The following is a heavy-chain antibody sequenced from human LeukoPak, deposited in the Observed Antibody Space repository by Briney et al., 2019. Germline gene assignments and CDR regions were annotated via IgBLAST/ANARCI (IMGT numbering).Heavy chain of an antibody. D-gene: IGHD6-13*01. J-gene: IGHJ4*02. CDR1: GFTFSSYN. Sequence: GGSLRLSCAASGFTFSSYNMNWVRQAPGKGLEWVSVIYSGGSTYYADSVKGRFTISRDNSKNTLYLQMNSLRAEDTAVYYCARTGSSWYDYWGQGTLVTVSS. CDR2: IYSGGST. CDR3: ARTGSSWYDY. V-gene: IGHV3-53*01.